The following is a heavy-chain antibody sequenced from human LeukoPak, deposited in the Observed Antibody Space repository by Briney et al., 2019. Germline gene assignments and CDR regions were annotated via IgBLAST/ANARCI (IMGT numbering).Heavy chain of an antibody. Sequence: GGSLRLSCAASGFTFSSYAMSWVRQAPGKGLEWVATLTGSGDSADYADSAKGRFTISRDNAKNTLYLEVNSLRVEDTAVYYCARRTSYYFPYWGQGTLVTVSS. V-gene: IGHV3-23*01. CDR3: ARRTSYYFPY. J-gene: IGHJ4*02. CDR1: GFTFSSYA. CDR2: LTGSGDSA. D-gene: IGHD3/OR15-3a*01.